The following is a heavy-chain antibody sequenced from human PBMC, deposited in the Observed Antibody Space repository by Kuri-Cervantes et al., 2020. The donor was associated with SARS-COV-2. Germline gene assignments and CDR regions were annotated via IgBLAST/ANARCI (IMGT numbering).Heavy chain of an antibody. D-gene: IGHD1-1*01. CDR3: VRDGDHWNFDY. J-gene: IGHJ4*01. CDR1: GFTFSGHW. V-gene: IGHV3-74*01. Sequence: GESLKISCAASGFTFSGHWIRWVRQAPGKGLVWVSRINPDGSYTNNADSVKGRFTLSRDNAKNMLFLQMNSLRAEDTAVYYCVRDGDHWNFDYWGHGTLVTVSS. CDR2: INPDGSYT.